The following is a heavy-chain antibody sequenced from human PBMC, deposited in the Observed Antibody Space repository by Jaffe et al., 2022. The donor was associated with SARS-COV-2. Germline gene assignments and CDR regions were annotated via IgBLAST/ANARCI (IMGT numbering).Heavy chain of an antibody. CDR3: ARVGVAAAGINAFDI. D-gene: IGHD6-13*01. V-gene: IGHV4-59*01. J-gene: IGHJ3*02. CDR2: IYYSGST. CDR1: GGSISSYY. Sequence: QVQLQESGPGLVKPSETLSLTCTVSGGSISSYYWSWIRQPPGKGLEWIGYIYYSGSTNYNPSLKSRVTISVDTSKNQFSLKLSSVTAADTAVYYCARVGVAAAGINAFDIWGQGTMVTVSS.